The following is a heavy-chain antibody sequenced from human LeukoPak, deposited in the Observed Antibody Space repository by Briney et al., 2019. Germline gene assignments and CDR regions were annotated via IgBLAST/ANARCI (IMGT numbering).Heavy chain of an antibody. V-gene: IGHV4-34*01. CDR3: ARRRITMIVVVISNRGAFDY. D-gene: IGHD3-22*01. Sequence: SETLSLTCAVYGGSFSGYYWSWIRQPPGKGLEWIGEINHSGSTNYNPSLKSRVTISVDTSKNQFSLKLSSVTAADTAVYYCARRRITMIVVVISNRGAFDYWGQGTLVTVPS. CDR2: INHSGST. CDR1: GGSFSGYY. J-gene: IGHJ4*02.